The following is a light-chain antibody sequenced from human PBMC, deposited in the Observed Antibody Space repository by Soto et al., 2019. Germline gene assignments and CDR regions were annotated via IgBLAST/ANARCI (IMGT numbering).Light chain of an antibody. CDR1: SSNIGAGYD. Sequence: QSVLTQPPSVSGAPGQRVTISCTGTSSNIGAGYDVHWYQQLPGTAPKLLIYGNNNRPSGVPDRFSASKSGTSASLAITGLRSEDEAHYYCAVWDNSMTAWVFGGGTKLTVL. CDR2: GNN. V-gene: IGLV1-40*01. CDR3: AVWDNSMTAWV. J-gene: IGLJ3*02.